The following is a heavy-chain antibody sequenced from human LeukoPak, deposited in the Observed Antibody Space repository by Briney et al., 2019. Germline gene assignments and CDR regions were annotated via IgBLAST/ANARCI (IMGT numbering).Heavy chain of an antibody. D-gene: IGHD6-13*01. CDR1: GYRFTSYW. J-gene: IGHJ4*02. CDR3: ARLSGSWYIGGN. V-gene: IGHV5-51*01. Sequence: GESLKISFQGPGYRFTSYWIGWVRPMPGKGLEWMGIIYPGDSDTRYSPSFQGQVTISADKSISTAYLQWSSLKASDTAMYYCARLSGSWYIGGNWGQGTLVTVSS. CDR2: IYPGDSDT.